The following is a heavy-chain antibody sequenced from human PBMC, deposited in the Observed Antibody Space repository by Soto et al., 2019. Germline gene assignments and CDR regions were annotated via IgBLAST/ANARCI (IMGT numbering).Heavy chain of an antibody. CDR1: GFTFSNAW. V-gene: IGHV3-15*01. Sequence: GGSLRLSCAASGFTFSNAWMSWVRQAPGKGLEWVGRIKSKTDGGTTDYAAPVKGRFTISRDDSKNTLYLQMNSLKTEDTAVYYCTTDTSLRPDSGNYYYFDYWGQGTLVTVSS. CDR3: TTDTSLRPDSGNYYYFDY. CDR2: IKSKTDGGTT. J-gene: IGHJ4*02. D-gene: IGHD1-26*01.